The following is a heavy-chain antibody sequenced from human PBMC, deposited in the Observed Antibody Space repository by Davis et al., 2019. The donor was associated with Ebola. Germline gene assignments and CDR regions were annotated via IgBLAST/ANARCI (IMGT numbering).Heavy chain of an antibody. D-gene: IGHD1/OR15-1a*01. CDR2: ISSDSDYI. CDR1: GFTFSTYS. Sequence: GGSLRLSCAASGFTFSTYSMSWVRQAPGKALEWVSSISSDSDYIYYADSAKGRFTISRDNAKNSLFLQMNSLRAEDTAVYYCARHVVGRTGGGSIDYWGQGTLVTVSS. J-gene: IGHJ4*02. V-gene: IGHV3-21*01. CDR3: ARHVVGRTGGGSIDY.